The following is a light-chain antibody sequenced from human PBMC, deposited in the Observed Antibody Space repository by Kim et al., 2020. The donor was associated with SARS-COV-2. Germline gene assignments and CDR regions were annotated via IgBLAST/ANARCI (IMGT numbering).Light chain of an antibody. CDR1: NIQTLN. Sequence: SVVLGQTAWLTCGGNNIQTLNVHWYRQKPGQAPVLVMSKDSKRPSGIPERFSGSNSGNTATLTISTAQADDEADYYCQVWDSGSWVFGGGTQLTVL. J-gene: IGLJ3*02. CDR2: KDS. V-gene: IGLV3-9*01. CDR3: QVWDSGSWV.